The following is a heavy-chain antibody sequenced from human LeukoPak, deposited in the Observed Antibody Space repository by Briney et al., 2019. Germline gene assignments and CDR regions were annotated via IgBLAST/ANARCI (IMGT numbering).Heavy chain of an antibody. CDR2: ISSSGSTI. D-gene: IGHD3-10*01. Sequence: HTGGSLRLSCSASVFTFSSYEMNWVRRAPGKGQEWVSYISSSGSTIYYADPVKGRFTSSIDNEKNSLYLQMNSMRAEDTAVYYCASASYYYGSGRPHYFDYWGKGTLVTVPS. V-gene: IGHV3-48*03. CDR3: ASASYYYGSGRPHYFDY. J-gene: IGHJ4*02. CDR1: VFTFSSYE.